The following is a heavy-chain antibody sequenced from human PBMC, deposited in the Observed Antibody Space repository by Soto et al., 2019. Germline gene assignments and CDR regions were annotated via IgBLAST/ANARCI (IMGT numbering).Heavy chain of an antibody. V-gene: IGHV3-23*01. Sequence: GGSLRLSCAASGFTFSSYAMSWVRQAPGKGLEWVSAISGSGGSTYYADSVKGRFTISRDNSKNTLYLQMNSLRAEDTAVYYCAKEGGAMTTVSKWAFDIWGQGTMVTVSS. D-gene: IGHD4-17*01. CDR1: GFTFSSYA. CDR2: ISGSGGST. CDR3: AKEGGAMTTVSKWAFDI. J-gene: IGHJ3*02.